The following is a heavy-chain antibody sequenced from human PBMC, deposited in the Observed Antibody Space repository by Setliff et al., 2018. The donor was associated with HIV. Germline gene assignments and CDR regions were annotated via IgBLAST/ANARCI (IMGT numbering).Heavy chain of an antibody. CDR3: ARGVARQVVIDRWFDP. V-gene: IGHV4-34*01. D-gene: IGHD2-21*01. Sequence: PSETLSLTCAVFGGSFSDFYWSWIRQPPGKGLEWIGEISYSGSTVYNPSLTSRVTMSVDASKNLVSLNLNSVTAADTAIYYCARGVARQVVIDRWFDPWGQGTPVTVSS. CDR2: ISYSGST. J-gene: IGHJ5*02. CDR1: GGSFSDFY.